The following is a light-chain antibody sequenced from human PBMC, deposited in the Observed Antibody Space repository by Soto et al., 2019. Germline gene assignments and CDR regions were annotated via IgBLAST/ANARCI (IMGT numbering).Light chain of an antibody. J-gene: IGKJ1*01. CDR1: QSVSSSY. CDR3: QQYGSSPPVT. V-gene: IGKV3-20*01. CDR2: GAS. Sequence: EIVLTQSPGTLSWSPGERATLSFRARQSVSSSYLAWYQQKTGQDPRLLIYGASSRATDIPDRFSGSGSGTEFTLTISRLEPEDFAVYYCQQYGSSPPVTFGQGTKVDIK.